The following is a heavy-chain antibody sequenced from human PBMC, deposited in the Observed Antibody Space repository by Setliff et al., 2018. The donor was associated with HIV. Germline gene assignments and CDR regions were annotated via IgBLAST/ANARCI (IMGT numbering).Heavy chain of an antibody. CDR1: GGSISSYY. CDR3: AREDYYYYGMDV. Sequence: SETLSLTCTVSGGSISSYYWSWIRQPAGKGLEWIGRIYTSGNTNYNPSLKSLKSRVTMSVDTSKNQFSLKLSSVTAADTAVYYCAREDYYYYGMDVWGQGTTVTVSS. J-gene: IGHJ6*02. V-gene: IGHV4-4*07. CDR2: IYTSGNT.